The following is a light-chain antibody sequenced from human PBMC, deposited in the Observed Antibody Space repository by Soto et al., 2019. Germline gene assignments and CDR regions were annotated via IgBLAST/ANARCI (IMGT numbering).Light chain of an antibody. Sequence: EIVMTQSPATLSVSPGERTPLSCGASQSVGGNLAWYQQKPGQAPRLLIYGASTRATGIPARFSGSGSGTEFTLTISSLQSEDFAVYYCQQYINWPLTFGQGTKVEVK. CDR3: QQYINWPLT. CDR1: QSVGGN. CDR2: GAS. V-gene: IGKV3-15*01. J-gene: IGKJ1*01.